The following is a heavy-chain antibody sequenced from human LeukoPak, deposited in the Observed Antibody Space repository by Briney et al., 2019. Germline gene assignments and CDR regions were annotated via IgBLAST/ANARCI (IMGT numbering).Heavy chain of an antibody. Sequence: GGSLRLSCAASGFTFTYGMSWVRQAPGKGLEWVANIKQDGGEKYYVDSVKGRFTISRDNAKNSLYLQMNSLRSEDTAVYYCARGALYSVSYKSYFDYWGQGTLVSVSS. J-gene: IGHJ4*02. CDR2: IKQDGGEK. V-gene: IGHV3-7*03. D-gene: IGHD1-26*01. CDR1: GFTFTYG. CDR3: ARGALYSVSYKSYFDY.